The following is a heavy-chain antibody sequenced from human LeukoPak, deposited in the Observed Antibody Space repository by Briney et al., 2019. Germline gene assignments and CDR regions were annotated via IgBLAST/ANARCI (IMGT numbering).Heavy chain of an antibody. D-gene: IGHD3-9*01. CDR2: IYTSGST. J-gene: IGHJ4*02. CDR1: GGSISSYY. V-gene: IGHV4-4*07. CDR3: AREYYDILTGYRRLDY. Sequence: SETLSLTCTVSGGSISSYYWSWLRQPAGKGLEWIGRIYTSGSTNYHPSLKSRVTMSVDTSKNQFSLKLSSVTAADTAVYYCAREYYDILTGYRRLDYWGQGTLVTVSS.